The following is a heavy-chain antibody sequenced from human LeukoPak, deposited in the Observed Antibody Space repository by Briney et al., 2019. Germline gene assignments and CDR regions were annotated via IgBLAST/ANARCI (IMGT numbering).Heavy chain of an antibody. J-gene: IGHJ4*01. D-gene: IGHD3-16*02. V-gene: IGHV3-23*01. CDR1: GFTFSSHA. CDR2: ISGSGSST. Sequence: GGSLRLSCAASGFTFSSHAMSWVRQAPGKGLEWVSVISGSGSSTYYADSVKGRFTISRDNSKNTLYLQMNSLRAEDTAVYYCANLIDGHFGYWSQGTRVTVSS. CDR3: ANLIDGHFGY.